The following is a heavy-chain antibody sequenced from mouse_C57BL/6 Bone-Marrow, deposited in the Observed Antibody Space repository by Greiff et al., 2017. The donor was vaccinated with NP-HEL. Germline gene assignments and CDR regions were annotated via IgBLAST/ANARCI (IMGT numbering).Heavy chain of an antibody. J-gene: IGHJ4*01. CDR2: ISSGGSYT. CDR1: GFTFSSYG. CDR3: ARHEDDAPSMDY. Sequence: EVKVVESGGDLVKPGGSLKLSCAASGFTFSSYGMSWVRQTPDKRLEWVATISSGGSYTYYPDSVKGRFTISRDNAKNTLYLQMSSLKSEDTAMYYCARHEDDAPSMDYWGQGTSVTVSS. V-gene: IGHV5-6*01. D-gene: IGHD2-3*01.